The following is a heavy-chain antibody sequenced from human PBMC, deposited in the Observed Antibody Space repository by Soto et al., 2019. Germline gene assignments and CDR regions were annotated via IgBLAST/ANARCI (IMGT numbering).Heavy chain of an antibody. Sequence: GGSLRLSCAASGFTFSNAWMSWVRQAPGKGLEWVGRIKSKTDGGTTDYAAPVKGRFTISRDDSKNTLYLQMNSLKTEDAAVYYCTTEEQQLVRAFDIWGQGTMVTVSS. J-gene: IGHJ3*02. V-gene: IGHV3-15*01. D-gene: IGHD6-13*01. CDR2: IKSKTDGGTT. CDR1: GFTFSNAW. CDR3: TTEEQQLVRAFDI.